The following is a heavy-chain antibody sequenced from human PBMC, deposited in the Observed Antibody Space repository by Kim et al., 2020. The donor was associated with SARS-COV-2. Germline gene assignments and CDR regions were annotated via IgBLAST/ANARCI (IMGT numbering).Heavy chain of an antibody. CDR3: ARGGCSGLTAVDWFDP. Sequence: SETLSLTCTVSGVSIRQNWWSWVRQSPGKGLEWIGDIYHSGTTNYNPSLATRVTMSADTSRNKFSLKLISMTLADTAIYYCARGGCSGLTAVDWFDPWGQAILVAVTS. CDR2: IYHSGTT. CDR1: GVSIRQNW. D-gene: IGHD6-25*01. V-gene: IGHV4-4*02. J-gene: IGHJ5*02.